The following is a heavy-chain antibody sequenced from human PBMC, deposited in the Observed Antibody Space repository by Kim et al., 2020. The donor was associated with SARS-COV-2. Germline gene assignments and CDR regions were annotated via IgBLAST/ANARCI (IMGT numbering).Heavy chain of an antibody. CDR2: IYYSGST. V-gene: IGHV4-39*01. D-gene: IGHD3-22*01. CDR3: ARQLVGVSSGYYLDY. CDR1: GGSISSSSYY. J-gene: IGHJ4*02. Sequence: SETLSLTCTVSGGSISSSSYYWGWIRQPPGKGLEWIGSIYYSGSTYYNPSLKSRVTISVDTSKNQFSLKLSSVTAADTAVYYCARQLVGVSSGYYLDYWGQGTLVTVSS.